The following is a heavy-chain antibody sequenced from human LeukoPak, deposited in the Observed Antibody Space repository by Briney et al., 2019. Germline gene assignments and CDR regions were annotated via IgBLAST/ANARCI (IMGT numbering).Heavy chain of an antibody. CDR1: GFTFSSYS. CDR3: AREGGWYYFDY. D-gene: IGHD6-19*01. J-gene: IGHJ4*02. V-gene: IGHV3-21*01. Sequence: GGSLRLSCAASGFTFSSYSMNWVRQAPGKGLEWVSSISSSSSYIYYADSVKGRFTTSRDNAKNSLYLQMNSLRAEDKAVYYCAREGGWYYFDYWGQGTLVTVSS. CDR2: ISSSSSYI.